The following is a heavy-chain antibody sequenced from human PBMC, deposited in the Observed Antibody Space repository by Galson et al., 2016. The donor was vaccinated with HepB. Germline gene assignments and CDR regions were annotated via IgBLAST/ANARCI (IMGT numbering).Heavy chain of an antibody. CDR2: ISPYNGYT. CDR1: GYTFTSYT. V-gene: IGHV1-18*01. Sequence: SVKVSCKASGYTFTSYTFTWVRQAPGQGLEWMGWISPYNGYTDYAQKLQGRVTMTTDTSTSTAYMELRNLRSDDTAVYYCARDQRITMIVVVSPLAYWGQGTLVTVSS. CDR3: ARDQRITMIVVVSPLAY. J-gene: IGHJ4*02. D-gene: IGHD3-22*01.